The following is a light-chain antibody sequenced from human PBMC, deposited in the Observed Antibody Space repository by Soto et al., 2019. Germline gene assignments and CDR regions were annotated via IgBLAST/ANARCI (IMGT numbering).Light chain of an antibody. CDR1: SSNIGNNY. CDR3: GTWDSSLSAVA. J-gene: IGLJ2*01. V-gene: IGLV1-51*01. CDR2: DNN. Sequence: QSVLTQPPSVFAAPGQKVTISCSGSSSNIGNNYVSWYQQLPGTAPKLLIYDNNKRPSGIPDRFSGSKSGTSATLGITGLQTGDEADYYCGTWDSSLSAVAFGGGIKVTVL.